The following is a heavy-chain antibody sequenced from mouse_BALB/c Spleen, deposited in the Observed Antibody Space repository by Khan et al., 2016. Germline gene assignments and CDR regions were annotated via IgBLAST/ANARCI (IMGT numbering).Heavy chain of an antibody. Sequence: EVELVESGGGLVKPGGFLKLSCAASGFTFSDYYMYWVRQTPEKRLEWVATISDGGSYTYYPDSVKGRFTISRDNAKNNLYLQMSSLKSEDTAMYYCARDLNWYFDVWGAGTTVTVSS. CDR1: GFTFSDYY. CDR2: ISDGGSYT. CDR3: ARDLNWYFDV. V-gene: IGHV5-4*02. J-gene: IGHJ1*01.